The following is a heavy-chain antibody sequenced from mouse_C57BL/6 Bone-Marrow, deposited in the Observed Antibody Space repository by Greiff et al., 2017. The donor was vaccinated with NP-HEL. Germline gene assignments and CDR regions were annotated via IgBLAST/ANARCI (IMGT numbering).Heavy chain of an antibody. CDR3: ARSVH. Sequence: VKLMESGAELARPGASVKLSCKASGYTFTSYGISWVKQRTGQGLEWIGEIYPRSGNTYYNEKFKGKATLTADKSSSTAYMQLSSLTSEDSAVYYCARSVHWGQGTTLTVSS. J-gene: IGHJ2*01. CDR1: GYTFTSYG. CDR2: IYPRSGNT. V-gene: IGHV1-81*01.